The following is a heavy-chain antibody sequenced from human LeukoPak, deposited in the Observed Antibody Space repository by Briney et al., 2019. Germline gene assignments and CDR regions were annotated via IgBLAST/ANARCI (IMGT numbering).Heavy chain of an antibody. Sequence: GGSLRLSCAASGFTFDDYAMHWVRQAPGKGLEWVSGISWNSGCIGYADSVKGRFTISRDNAKNSLYLQMNSLRAEDMALYYCAKANYYDSSGYYYSPDWYFDLWGRGTLVTVSS. CDR2: ISWNSGCI. CDR3: AKANYYDSSGYYYSPDWYFDL. CDR1: GFTFDDYA. V-gene: IGHV3-9*03. J-gene: IGHJ2*01. D-gene: IGHD3-22*01.